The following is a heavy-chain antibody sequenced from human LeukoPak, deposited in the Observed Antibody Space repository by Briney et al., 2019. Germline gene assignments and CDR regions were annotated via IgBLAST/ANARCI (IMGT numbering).Heavy chain of an antibody. V-gene: IGHV3-23*01. D-gene: IGHD3-10*01. J-gene: IGHJ4*02. Sequence: PGGSLRLSCAASGFTFSSYAMRWVRQAPGKGLEWVSAISGSGGSTYYADSVKGRFTISRDNSKNTLYLQMNSLRAEDTAVYYCAKDPRAFANYYHGGWGQGTLVTVSS. CDR1: GFTFSSYA. CDR3: AKDPRAFANYYHGG. CDR2: ISGSGGST.